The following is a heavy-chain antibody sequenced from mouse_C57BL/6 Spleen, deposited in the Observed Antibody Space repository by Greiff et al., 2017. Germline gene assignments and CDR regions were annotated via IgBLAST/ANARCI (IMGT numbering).Heavy chain of an antibody. CDR3: ASADGYYFDY. D-gene: IGHD2-3*01. CDR1: GYTFTSYG. CDR2: IYPRSGNT. J-gene: IGHJ2*01. Sequence: VQLQESGAELARPGASVKLSCKASGYTFTSYGISWVKQRTGQGLEWIGEIYPRSGNTYYNEKFKGKATLTADKSSSTAYMELRSLTSEDSSVYFCASADGYYFDYWGQGTTLTVAS. V-gene: IGHV1-81*01.